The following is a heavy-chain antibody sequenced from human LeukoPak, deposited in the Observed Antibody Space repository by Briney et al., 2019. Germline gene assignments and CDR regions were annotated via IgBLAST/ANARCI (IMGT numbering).Heavy chain of an antibody. V-gene: IGHV3-7*01. J-gene: IGHJ4*02. CDR2: IKQDGSEK. D-gene: IGHD3-10*01. Sequence: GGSLRLSCAASGFTFSSYWMSWVRQAPGKGLEWVANIKQDGSEKYYVDSVKGRFTISRDNAKNSLYLQMNSLRAEDTAVYYCARDWGSGGYYSSHYFDYWGQGTLVTVSS. CDR1: GFTFSSYW. CDR3: ARDWGSGGYYSSHYFDY.